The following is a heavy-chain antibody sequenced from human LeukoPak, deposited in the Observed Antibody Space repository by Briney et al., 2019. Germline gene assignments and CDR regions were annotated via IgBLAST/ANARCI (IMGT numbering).Heavy chain of an antibody. Sequence: QAGGSLRLSCAASGFTFSSHSMNWVRQAPGKGLEWVSYISSSSSTIYYADSVKGRFTISRDNAKNSLYLQMNSLRAEDTAVYYCARGAYYYEDWGQGNLVTVSS. D-gene: IGHD3-22*01. J-gene: IGHJ4*02. V-gene: IGHV3-48*01. CDR2: ISSSSSTI. CDR3: ARGAYYYED. CDR1: GFTFSSHS.